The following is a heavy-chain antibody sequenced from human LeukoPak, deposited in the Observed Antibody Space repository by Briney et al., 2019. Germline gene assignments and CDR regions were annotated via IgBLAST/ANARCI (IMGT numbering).Heavy chain of an antibody. CDR1: GFTFSTYG. CDR2: ISYDGNNK. J-gene: IGHJ4*02. Sequence: GGSLRLSCAASGFTFSTYGMHWVRQAPGKGLEWVAVISYDGNNKYYADSVKGRFTISRDNSKNTLYLQMNSLRAEDTAVYYCAKDEGHCGGDCYSGYWGQGTLVTVSS. D-gene: IGHD2-21*02. CDR3: AKDEGHCGGDCYSGY. V-gene: IGHV3-30*18.